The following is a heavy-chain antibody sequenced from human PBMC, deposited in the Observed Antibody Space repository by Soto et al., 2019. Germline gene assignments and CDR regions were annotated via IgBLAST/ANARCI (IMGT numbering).Heavy chain of an antibody. V-gene: IGHV3-33*01. CDR1: GFTFSNYA. J-gene: IGHJ4*02. CDR3: AREDPSSFGYG. CDR2: IWYDGSNK. D-gene: IGHD5-18*01. Sequence: SLRLSCAASGFTFSNYAMHWVRQAPGKGLEWVAVIWYDGSNKYYADSVKGRFTISRDNSKSTLYLQMNSLRAEDTAVYYCAREDPSSFGYGWGQGTLVTVSS.